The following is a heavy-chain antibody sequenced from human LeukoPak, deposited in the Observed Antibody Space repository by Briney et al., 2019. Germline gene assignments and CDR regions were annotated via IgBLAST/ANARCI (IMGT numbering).Heavy chain of an antibody. Sequence: PSETLSLTCTVSGGSISKQYWTCIRHPPGKGLEWIGYIYYSGSTNYNPSLKSRVTISVDTSKNQFSLKLSSVTAADTAVYYCARTTEAHSWRTRYYDYYMDVWGKGATVTVSS. J-gene: IGHJ6*03. D-gene: IGHD6-13*01. CDR2: IYYSGST. V-gene: IGHV4-59*11. CDR1: GGSISKQY. CDR3: ARTTEAHSWRTRYYDYYMDV.